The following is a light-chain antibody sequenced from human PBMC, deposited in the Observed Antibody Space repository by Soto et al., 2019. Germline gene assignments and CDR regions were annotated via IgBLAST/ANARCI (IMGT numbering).Light chain of an antibody. CDR1: QSVSSGY. CDR2: DAA. Sequence: EIVLTQSPGTLSLSPGERATLSCRASQSVSSGYLAWYQQKPGQAPRLLIHDAANRAIGIPDRFSGSGSGTDFTLTISRLEPEDFAVYYCQQYGRSPYTFGQGTQLEIK. V-gene: IGKV3-20*01. CDR3: QQYGRSPYT. J-gene: IGKJ2*01.